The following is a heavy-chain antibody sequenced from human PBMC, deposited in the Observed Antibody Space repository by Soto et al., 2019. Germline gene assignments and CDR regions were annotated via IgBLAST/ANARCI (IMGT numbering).Heavy chain of an antibody. CDR3: ARAVADDYLWGNYRYFDY. J-gene: IGHJ4*02. CDR2: ISSSSSYA. D-gene: IGHD3-16*02. CDR1: GFTFSSYS. V-gene: IGHV3-21*05. Sequence: PGGSLRLSCAASGFTFSSYSMNWVRQAPGKGLEWVSYISSSSSYANYADSVKGRFSISRDNAKNSLSLQMNSLRVEDTAVYYCARAVADDYLWGNYRYFDYWGQGTPVTVSS.